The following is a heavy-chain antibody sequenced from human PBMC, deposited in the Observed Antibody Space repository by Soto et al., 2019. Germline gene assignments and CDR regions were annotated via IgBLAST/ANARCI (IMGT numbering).Heavy chain of an antibody. D-gene: IGHD6-19*01. J-gene: IGHJ4*02. CDR3: AHRRGSDWSFDY. CDR1: GFSLSTSGVG. CDR2: IYWDDDK. Sequence: QITLKESGPTLVKPTQTLTLTCTFSGFSLSTSGVGVGWIRQPPGKALEWLELIYWDDDKRYSPSLKSRLTITKDTSKNQVVLTMTNMDTVDTATYSCAHRRGSDWSFDYWGQGTLVTVSS. V-gene: IGHV2-5*02.